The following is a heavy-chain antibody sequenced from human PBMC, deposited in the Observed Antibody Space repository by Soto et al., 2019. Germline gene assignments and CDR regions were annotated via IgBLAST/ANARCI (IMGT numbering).Heavy chain of an antibody. CDR1: GFTFSSYA. V-gene: IGHV3-30-3*01. CDR2: ISYDGSNK. CDR3: AREGDTAMVPIFDY. D-gene: IGHD5-18*01. J-gene: IGHJ4*02. Sequence: QVQLVESGGGVVQPGRSLRLSCAASGFTFSSYAMHWVRQAPGKGLEWVAVISYDGSNKYYADSVKGRFTISRDNSKNTLYLQMNSLRADDTAVYYCAREGDTAMVPIFDYWGQGTLVTVSS.